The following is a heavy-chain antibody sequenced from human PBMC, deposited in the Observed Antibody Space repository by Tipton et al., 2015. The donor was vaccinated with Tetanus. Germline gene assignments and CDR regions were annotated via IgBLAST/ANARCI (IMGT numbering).Heavy chain of an antibody. CDR3: AKGGGGTSSWPFDY. CDR1: LGSYS. D-gene: IGHD6-13*01. CDR2: ISTTSNTI. V-gene: IGHV3-48*01. Sequence: LGSYSMNWVRQAPGKGLEWISYISTTSNTIYYADSVKGRFTISRDNAKNSLYLQMNSLRAEDTALYYCAKGGGGTSSWPFDYWGQGTLVTVSS. J-gene: IGHJ4*02.